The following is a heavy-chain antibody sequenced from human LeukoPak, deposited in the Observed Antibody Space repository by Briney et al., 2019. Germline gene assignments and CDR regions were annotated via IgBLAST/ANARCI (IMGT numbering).Heavy chain of an antibody. D-gene: IGHD2-2*01. V-gene: IGHV3-21*01. CDR2: ITISSSYI. CDR3: AKDSRYCSTASCSDFGY. Sequence: PGGSLRLSCAASGFTFSSYNMNWVRQAPGKGLEWVSSITISSSYIYYADSVKGRFTISRDNAKNSLYLQMNSLRAEDTAVYYCAKDSRYCSTASCSDFGYWGQGTLVTVSS. CDR1: GFTFSSYN. J-gene: IGHJ4*02.